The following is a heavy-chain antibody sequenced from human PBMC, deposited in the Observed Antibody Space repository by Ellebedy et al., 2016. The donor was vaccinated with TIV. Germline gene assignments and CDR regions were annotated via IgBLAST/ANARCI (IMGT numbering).Heavy chain of an antibody. V-gene: IGHV3-23*01. CDR1: GFTFSNYA. D-gene: IGHD1-26*01. J-gene: IGHJ5*01. CDR3: AKGLDKGSFNELDS. CDR2: IRGNGDKHAGTT. Sequence: GGSLRLSXGASGFTFSNYAMSWVRQAPGKGLEWVSGIRGNGDKHAGTTYYADSVKGRFTISRDTSKHTLYLQMYSLRAEDTALYFCAKGLDKGSFNELDSWGQGTQVTVSS.